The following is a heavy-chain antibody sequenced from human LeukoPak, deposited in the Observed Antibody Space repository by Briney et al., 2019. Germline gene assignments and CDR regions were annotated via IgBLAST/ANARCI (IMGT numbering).Heavy chain of an antibody. CDR2: IYYSGST. CDR3: ARYMYSSSWSLFDY. Sequence: SETLSLTCTVSGGSISSGGYYWSWIRQHPGKGLEWIGYIYYSGSTYYNPSLKSRVTISVDTSKNQFSLKLSSVTAADTAVYYCARYMYSSSWSLFDYWGQGTLVTVSS. CDR1: GGSISSGGYY. D-gene: IGHD6-13*01. V-gene: IGHV4-61*08. J-gene: IGHJ4*02.